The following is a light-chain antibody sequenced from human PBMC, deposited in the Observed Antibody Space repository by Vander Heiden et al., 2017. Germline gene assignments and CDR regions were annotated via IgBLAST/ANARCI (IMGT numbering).Light chain of an antibody. CDR1: SRDVGGYNY. J-gene: IGLJ1*01. Sequence: QSALTPPASGSGSPGQSITISCTGTSRDVGGYNYVSWYQHHPGRAPKLVIFDVSSRPSGVSARISGSKSGSTASLTISGLQLEDEADYYCTSYTSTSPRIFGTGTKVSVL. CDR2: DVS. CDR3: TSYTSTSPRI. V-gene: IGLV2-14*03.